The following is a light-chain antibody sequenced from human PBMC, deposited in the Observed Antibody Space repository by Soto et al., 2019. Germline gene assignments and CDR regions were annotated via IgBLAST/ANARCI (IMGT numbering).Light chain of an antibody. V-gene: IGKV3-11*01. CDR3: QQRSNWPPLT. J-gene: IGKJ1*01. CDR2: DAS. CDR1: QSVSSY. Sequence: IVLTQSPATLSLSPWERATLSCRASQSVSSYLAWYQQKPGQAPRLLIYDASNRATGIPARFSGSGSGTDFTLTISSLEPEDFAVYYCQQRSNWPPLTFGQGTKVDIK.